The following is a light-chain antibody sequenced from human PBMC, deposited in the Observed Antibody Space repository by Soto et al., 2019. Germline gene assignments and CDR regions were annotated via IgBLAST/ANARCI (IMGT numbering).Light chain of an antibody. CDR1: QSVSNNY. Sequence: EIVLTQSPGALSLSPGERATISCRASQSVSNNYLAWHQQKPGQAPRLLIYGASNRATGIPDRFSGSGSGTDFTLTISRLEPEDFAVYYCQQYGSSGTFGQGTKVEIK. CDR2: GAS. V-gene: IGKV3-20*01. J-gene: IGKJ1*01. CDR3: QQYGSSGT.